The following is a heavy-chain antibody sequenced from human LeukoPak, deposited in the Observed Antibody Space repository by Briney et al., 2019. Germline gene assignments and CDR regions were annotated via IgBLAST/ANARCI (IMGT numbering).Heavy chain of an antibody. V-gene: IGHV3-23*01. CDR3: EGDIAAAGGGY. CDR1: GFTFSTYE. CDR2: ISGSGGST. Sequence: GGSLRLSCAASGFTFSTYEINWVRQAPGKGLEWVSAISGSGGSTYYADSVKGRFTISRDNSKNTLYLQMNSLRAEDTAVYYCEGDIAAAGGGYWGQGTLVTVSS. D-gene: IGHD6-13*01. J-gene: IGHJ4*02.